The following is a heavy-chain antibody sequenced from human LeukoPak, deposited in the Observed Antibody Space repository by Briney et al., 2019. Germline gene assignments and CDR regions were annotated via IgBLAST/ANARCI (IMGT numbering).Heavy chain of an antibody. CDR2: IYHSGST. Sequence: PSETLSLTCTVSGYSISSGYYWGWIRQPPGKGLEWIGGIYHSGSTYYNPSLKSRVTISVDTSKNQLSLKLSSVTAADTAVYYCARYSSSWYFDYWGQGTLVTVSS. V-gene: IGHV4-38-2*02. D-gene: IGHD6-13*01. J-gene: IGHJ4*02. CDR1: GYSISSGYY. CDR3: ARYSSSWYFDY.